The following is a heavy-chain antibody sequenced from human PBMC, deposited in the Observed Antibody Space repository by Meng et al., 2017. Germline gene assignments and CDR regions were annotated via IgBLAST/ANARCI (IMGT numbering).Heavy chain of an antibody. CDR3: ARGSPLYSGSDSDPHDAFDI. CDR1: GGSISGYY. J-gene: IGHJ3*02. D-gene: IGHD2-21*01. CDR2: INYSGST. V-gene: IGHV4-59*01. Sequence: SETLSLTCTVSGGSISGYYWSWIRQPPGKGLEWIGYINYSGSTNYNPSLKSRVTISVDTAKNQFSLKLSSVTAADTAVYYFARGSPLYSGSDSDPHDAFDIWGQGTMVTVSS.